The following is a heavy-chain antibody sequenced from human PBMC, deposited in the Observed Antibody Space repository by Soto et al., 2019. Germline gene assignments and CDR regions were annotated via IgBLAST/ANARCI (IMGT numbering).Heavy chain of an antibody. CDR1: AFTFSSYG. Sequence: QVQLVESGGGVVQPGRTLRHSCAASAFTFSSYGMHWVRQAPGKGLEWVSVIWYDGSDKYYADSVKGRFTISRDNSKNTLYLQMNSLSAEDTAVYYCARWFSHYYYVIDVWGQGTTVTVSS. V-gene: IGHV3-33*01. J-gene: IGHJ6*02. CDR3: ARWFSHYYYVIDV. D-gene: IGHD3-10*01. CDR2: IWYDGSDK.